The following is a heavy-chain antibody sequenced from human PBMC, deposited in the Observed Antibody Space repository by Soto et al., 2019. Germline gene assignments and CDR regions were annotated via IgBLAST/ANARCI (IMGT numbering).Heavy chain of an antibody. CDR1: GFTFSSYW. Sequence: GGSLRLSCAASGFTFSSYWMYWVRQAPGKGLVWVSRINSGGSSTSYAGSVKGRFTISRDNAKSTLYLQMNSLRAEDKAVYYCPKVKGQWMVRGYFDYWGQGHLVTVSS. J-gene: IGHJ4*02. CDR2: INSGGSST. V-gene: IGHV3-74*01. D-gene: IGHD6-19*01. CDR3: PKVKGQWMVRGYFDY.